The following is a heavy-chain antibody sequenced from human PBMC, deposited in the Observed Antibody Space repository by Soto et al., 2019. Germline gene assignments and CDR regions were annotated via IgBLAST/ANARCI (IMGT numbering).Heavy chain of an antibody. Sequence: GASVKVSCKASGYTFTSYGISWVRQAPGQGLEWMGWISANNGNTNYAQKFQGWVTMTTDASTSTAYMELSRLRSDDTAVYYCARTGTEAFDIWGQGTMVTVSS. CDR3: ARTGTEAFDI. CDR2: ISANNGNT. CDR1: GYTFTSYG. D-gene: IGHD6-13*01. V-gene: IGHV1-18*01. J-gene: IGHJ3*02.